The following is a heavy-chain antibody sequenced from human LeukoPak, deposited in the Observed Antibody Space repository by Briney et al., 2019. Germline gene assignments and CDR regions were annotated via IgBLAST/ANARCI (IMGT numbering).Heavy chain of an antibody. D-gene: IGHD2-15*01. CDR1: GYTLTELS. J-gene: IGHJ4*02. Sequence: GASVKVSCKVSGYTLTELSMHWVRQAPGKGLEWMGGFDPEDGETIYAQKFQGRVTMTEDTSTDTAYMELSSLRSEDTAVYYCATFRPGIVVVGAATPLEYWGQGTLVTVSS. CDR2: FDPEDGET. V-gene: IGHV1-24*01. CDR3: ATFRPGIVVVGAATPLEY.